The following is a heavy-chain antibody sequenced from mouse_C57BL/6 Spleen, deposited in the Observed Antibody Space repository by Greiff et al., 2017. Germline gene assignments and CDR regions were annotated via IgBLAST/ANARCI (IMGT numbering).Heavy chain of an antibody. CDR1: GYAFSSYW. D-gene: IGHD4-1*02. CDR2: IYPGDGDT. CDR3: ARERPTAFDY. J-gene: IGHJ2*01. V-gene: IGHV1-80*01. Sequence: QVQLKESGAELVKPGASVKISCKASGYAFSSYWMNWVKQRPGKGLEWIGQIYPGDGDTNYNGKFKGKATLTADKSSSTAYMQLSSLTSEDSAVYFCARERPTAFDYWGQGTTLTVSS.